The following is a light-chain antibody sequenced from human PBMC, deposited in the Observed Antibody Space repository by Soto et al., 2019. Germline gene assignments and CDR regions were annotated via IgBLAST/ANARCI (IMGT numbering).Light chain of an antibody. J-gene: IGKJ4*01. CDR3: QQRSDWPPL. V-gene: IGKV3-11*01. CDR2: DAS. Sequence: ETVLSQSPATLSLSPGERATLSCRASQSVSTYLAWYQQKTGQAPRLLIYDASNRATGIPARFSGSGSGTDFTLTISSLEPEDFAVYYCQQRSDWPPLFGGGTKVEIK. CDR1: QSVSTY.